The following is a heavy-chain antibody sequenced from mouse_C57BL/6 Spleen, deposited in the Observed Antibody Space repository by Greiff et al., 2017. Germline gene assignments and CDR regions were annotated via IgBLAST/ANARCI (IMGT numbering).Heavy chain of an antibody. CDR3: TRWPEYYGSSSYAMDY. Sequence: VQRVESGAELVRPGASVTLSCKASGYTFTDYEMHWVKQTPVHGLEWIGAIDPETGGTAYNQKFKGQAILTADKSSSTAFMELRCLTSEDSAVYYCTRWPEYYGSSSYAMDYWGQGTSVTVAS. V-gene: IGHV1-15*01. D-gene: IGHD1-1*01. CDR2: IDPETGGT. CDR1: GYTFTDYE. J-gene: IGHJ4*01.